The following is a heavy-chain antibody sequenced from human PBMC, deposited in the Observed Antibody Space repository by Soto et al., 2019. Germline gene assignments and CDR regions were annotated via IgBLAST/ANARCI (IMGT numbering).Heavy chain of an antibody. J-gene: IGHJ5*02. V-gene: IGHV1-69*08. CDR2: IIPILGIA. Sequence: QVQLVQSGAEVKKPGSSVKVSCKASGGTFSSYTISWVRQAPGQGLEWMGRIIPILGIANYAQKFQGRVTITADKSTSPAYMELSSLRSEDTAVYYCARDPYGSGSYYNDPWGQGTLVTVSS. CDR1: GGTFSSYT. D-gene: IGHD3-10*01. CDR3: ARDPYGSGSYYNDP.